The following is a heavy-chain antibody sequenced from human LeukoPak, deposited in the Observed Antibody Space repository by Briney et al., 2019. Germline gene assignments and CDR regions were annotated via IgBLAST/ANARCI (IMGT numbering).Heavy chain of an antibody. Sequence: GGSLRLSCAASGFTFSSYELNWVRQAPGKGLEWVSYISSSGSTIYYADSVKGRFTISRDNAKNSLYLQMNSLRAEDTAVYYCARDTRKGSGKRWFDPWGQGTLVTVSS. CDR2: ISSSGSTI. J-gene: IGHJ5*02. V-gene: IGHV3-48*03. D-gene: IGHD3-10*01. CDR3: ARDTRKGSGKRWFDP. CDR1: GFTFSSYE.